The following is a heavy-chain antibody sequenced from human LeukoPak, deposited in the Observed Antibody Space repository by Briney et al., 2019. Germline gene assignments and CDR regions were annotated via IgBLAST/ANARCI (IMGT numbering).Heavy chain of an antibody. CDR1: GGPFSGYY. V-gene: IGHV4-34*01. D-gene: IGHD3-16*01. Sequence: PSETLSLTCAVYGGPFSGYYWSWIRQPPGKGLEWIGEINHSGSTNYNPSLKSRVTISVDTSKNQFSLKLSSVTAADTAVYYCARGGGHYGWGQGTLVTVSS. CDR2: INHSGST. CDR3: ARGGGHYG. J-gene: IGHJ4*02.